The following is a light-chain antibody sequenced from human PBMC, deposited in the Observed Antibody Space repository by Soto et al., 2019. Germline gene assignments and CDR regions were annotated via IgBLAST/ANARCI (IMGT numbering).Light chain of an antibody. Sequence: DIQMTQPPSTLSASVGDRVTITCRASQSISSYLNRYQQKPGKAPKLLIYAASSLQSGVPSRFSGSGSGTDFTLTISSLQPEDFATYYCQQSYSTPTWTFGQGTK. J-gene: IGKJ1*01. CDR3: QQSYSTPTWT. CDR1: QSISSY. CDR2: AAS. V-gene: IGKV1-39*01.